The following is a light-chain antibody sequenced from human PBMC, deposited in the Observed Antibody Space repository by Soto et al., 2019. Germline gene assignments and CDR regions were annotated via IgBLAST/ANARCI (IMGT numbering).Light chain of an antibody. Sequence: QSVLTQPPSVSGAPGQRVTISCTGSSSDIGAGFDVHWYQHLPGTAPKLLIYGNTNRPSGVPGRFSGSKSGTSASLVITGPQAEDEADYYCQSYENSRTGFYVFGTGTKLTVL. CDR3: QSYENSRTGFYV. CDR2: GNT. V-gene: IGLV1-40*01. CDR1: SSDIGAGFD. J-gene: IGLJ1*01.